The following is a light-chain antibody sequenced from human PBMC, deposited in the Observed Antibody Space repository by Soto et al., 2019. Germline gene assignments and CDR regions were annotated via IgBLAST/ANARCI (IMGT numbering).Light chain of an antibody. CDR1: QSVNSSY. V-gene: IGKV3-20*01. J-gene: IGKJ1*01. CDR3: QQYGSSPQT. Sequence: EIVLTQSPGTLSLSPGQRATLSCRASQSVNSSYLAWFQQKPGQAPRLLIYGASTRATGIPDRFSVSGAGTDFTLTISILEPEDFAVYYCQQYGSSPQTFGQGTKVEIK. CDR2: GAS.